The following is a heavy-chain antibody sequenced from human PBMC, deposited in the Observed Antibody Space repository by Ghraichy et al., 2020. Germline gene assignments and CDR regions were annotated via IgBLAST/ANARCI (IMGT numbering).Heavy chain of an antibody. D-gene: IGHD3-10*01. J-gene: IGHJ4*02. Sequence: SETLSLTCAVYGGSFSGYYWSWIRQPPGKGLEWIGEINHSGSTNYNPSLKSRVTISVDTSKNQFSLKLSSVTAADTAVYYCARAHGRRYYYGSGYVDYWGQGTLVTVSS. CDR1: GGSFSGYY. V-gene: IGHV4-34*01. CDR3: ARAHGRRYYYGSGYVDY. CDR2: INHSGST.